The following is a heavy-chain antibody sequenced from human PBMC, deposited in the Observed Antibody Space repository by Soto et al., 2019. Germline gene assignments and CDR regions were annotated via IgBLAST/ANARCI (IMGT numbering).Heavy chain of an antibody. V-gene: IGHV3-30*05. CDR3: AKDRANLAVAAIGGGGGAFDA. CDR1: GFTLSSYG. J-gene: IGHJ3*01. D-gene: IGHD6-19*01. Sequence: QIQLVQSGGGGVQPGRSLRLSCAASGFTLSSYGMHWVRQAPGKGLEWVAAISYDGRNKWYMDSLEGRFTVSRDNSESTVFLQVDRLSPEDTAMYFCAKDRANLAVAAIGGGGGAFDAWGQGTMVTVSS. CDR2: ISYDGRNK.